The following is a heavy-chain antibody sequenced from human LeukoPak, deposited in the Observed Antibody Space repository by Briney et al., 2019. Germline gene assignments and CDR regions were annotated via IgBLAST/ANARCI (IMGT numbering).Heavy chain of an antibody. CDR2: IHSSGST. J-gene: IGHJ4*02. CDR1: GGSIRIATYP. D-gene: IGHD2-2*01. V-gene: IGHV4-39*01. Sequence: SETLSLTCTVSGGSIRIATYPWAWIRQPPGKGLEWIGTIHSSGSTYYHPSLESRVTISLDSSRTQFSLKLTSVTAADAAVYYCARRSTSGYYYFDYWGQGTRVTVSS. CDR3: ARRSTSGYYYFDY.